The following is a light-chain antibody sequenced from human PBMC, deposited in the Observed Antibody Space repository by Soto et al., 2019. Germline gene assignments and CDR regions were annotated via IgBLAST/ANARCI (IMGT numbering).Light chain of an antibody. CDR3: QQSYRTLGN. CDR1: QSISSY. J-gene: IGKJ3*01. V-gene: IGKV1-39*01. Sequence: DIQMTQSTSSLSASVGDRVTITCRARQSISSYLNWYQQKPGKAPKLLIYAASSLQSGVPSRFSGSGSGTDLTLTISSLQPEDFATHYCQQSYRTLGNFGPGPKVDIK. CDR2: AAS.